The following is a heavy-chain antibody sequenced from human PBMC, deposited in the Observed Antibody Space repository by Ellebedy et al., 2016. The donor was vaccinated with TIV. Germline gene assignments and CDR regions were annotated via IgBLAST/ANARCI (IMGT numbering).Heavy chain of an antibody. J-gene: IGHJ4*02. V-gene: IGHV5-51*01. CDR3: ARHVNFDSYGFYYFDY. CDR2: IYPGDSDT. D-gene: IGHD5-18*01. Sequence: GESLKISCKGSGYSFTNYWIGWVRQMPGKGLEWMGIIYPGDSDTRYSPSFQGQVTISADKSISTAYLQWSSLKASDTAMYYCARHVNFDSYGFYYFDYWGQGTLVTVSS. CDR1: GYSFTNYW.